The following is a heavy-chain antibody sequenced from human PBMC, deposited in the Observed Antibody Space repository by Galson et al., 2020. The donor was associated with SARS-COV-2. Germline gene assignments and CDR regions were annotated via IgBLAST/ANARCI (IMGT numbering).Heavy chain of an antibody. CDR1: GFTFSSYA. V-gene: IGHV3-30-3*01. CDR2: ISYDGSNK. D-gene: IGHD5-18*01. Sequence: TGGPLRLSCAASGFTFSSYAMHWVRQAPGKGLEWVAVISYDGSNKYYADSVKGRFTISRDNSKNTLYLQMNSLRAEDTAVYYCARDLGGYPSYWGQGTLVTVSS. CDR3: ARDLGGYPSY. J-gene: IGHJ4*02.